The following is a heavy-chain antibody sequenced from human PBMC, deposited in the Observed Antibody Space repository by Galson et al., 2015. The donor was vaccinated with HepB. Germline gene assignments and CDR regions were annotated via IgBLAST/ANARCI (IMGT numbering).Heavy chain of an antibody. Sequence: SVKVSCKASGYTFTSYAMHWVRQAPGQRLEWMGWINAGNGNTKYSQKFQGRVTITRDTSASTAYMELSSLRSEDTAVYYCARYSYGLRAIDYWGQGTLVTVSS. CDR2: INAGNGNT. CDR3: ARYSYGLRAIDY. CDR1: GYTFTSYA. V-gene: IGHV1-3*01. J-gene: IGHJ4*02. D-gene: IGHD5-18*01.